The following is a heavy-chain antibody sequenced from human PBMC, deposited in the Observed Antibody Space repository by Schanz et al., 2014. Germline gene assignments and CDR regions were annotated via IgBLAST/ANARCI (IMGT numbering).Heavy chain of an antibody. CDR1: GFSFSDYS. CDR3: VRDTDYHFDY. CDR2: ITSTSRYI. J-gene: IGHJ4*02. D-gene: IGHD4-17*01. V-gene: IGHV3-21*01. Sequence: EVQLVESGGGLVKPGGSLRLSCAASGFSFSDYSMSWVRQAPGKGLEWVSSITSTSRYIYYADSLKGRFTISRDNAKNSVYLQMNSLRAEDTAVYYCVRDTDYHFDYWGQGTLVTVSS.